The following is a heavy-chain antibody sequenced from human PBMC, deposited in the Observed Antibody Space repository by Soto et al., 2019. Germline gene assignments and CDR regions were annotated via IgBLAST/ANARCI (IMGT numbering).Heavy chain of an antibody. CDR1: GFTFSASA. J-gene: IGHJ3*01. CDR2: IRHKADSYTT. Sequence: EVQLVDSGGGLVQPGGSLKLSCATSGFTFSASAIHWVRQACGKGLEWVGLIRHKADSYTTTCAPSLEGRFTFSRDDSKNTAYLHMNSLKIEDTAMYYCDRRGQRNSEAFDVWGQGTTVTVSS. CDR3: DRRGQRNSEAFDV. V-gene: IGHV3-73*01. D-gene: IGHD3-10*01.